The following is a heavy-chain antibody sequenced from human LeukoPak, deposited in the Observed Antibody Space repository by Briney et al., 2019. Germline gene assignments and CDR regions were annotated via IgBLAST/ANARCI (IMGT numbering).Heavy chain of an antibody. D-gene: IGHD5-12*01. V-gene: IGHV3-21*01. J-gene: IGHJ5*02. Sequence: GGSLRLSCAASGFTFSSYSMNWVRQAPGKGPEWVSSISSSSSYIYYADSVKGRFTISRDNAKNSLYLQMNSLRAEDTAVYYCAPSVMIPTRDWFDPWGQGTLVTVSS. CDR1: GFTFSSYS. CDR2: ISSSSSYI. CDR3: APSVMIPTRDWFDP.